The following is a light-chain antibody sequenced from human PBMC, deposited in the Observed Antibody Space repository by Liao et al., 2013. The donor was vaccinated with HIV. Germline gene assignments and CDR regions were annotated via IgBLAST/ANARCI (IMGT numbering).Light chain of an antibody. CDR1: NIGRKS. CDR3: QVWDSSSDHPYV. Sequence: SYELTQPPSVSVAPGKTASITCGGNNIGRKSVHWYQQKPGQAPVLVIYYDSDRPSGIPERFSGSNSGNTATLTISRVEAGDEADYYCQVWDSSSDHPYVFGTGTKVTVL. V-gene: IGLV3-21*01. CDR2: YDS. J-gene: IGLJ1*01.